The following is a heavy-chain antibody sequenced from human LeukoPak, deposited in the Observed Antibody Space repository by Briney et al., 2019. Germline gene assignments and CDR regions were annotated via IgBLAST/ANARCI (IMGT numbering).Heavy chain of an antibody. J-gene: IGHJ6*03. CDR3: ARIKVATLFYMDV. CDR2: ISSSSSTI. D-gene: IGHD5-12*01. Sequence: GGSLRLSCAASGFTFSTYAMNWVRQAPGKGLEWVSYISSSSSTIYYADSVKGRFTISRDNAKNSLYLQMNSLRAEDTAVYYCARIKVATLFYMDVWGKGTTVTVSS. V-gene: IGHV3-48*01. CDR1: GFTFSTYA.